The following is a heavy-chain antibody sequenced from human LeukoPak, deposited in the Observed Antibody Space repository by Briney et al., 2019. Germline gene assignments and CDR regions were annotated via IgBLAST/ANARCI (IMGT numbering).Heavy chain of an antibody. D-gene: IGHD5-12*01. J-gene: IGHJ4*02. Sequence: RSGGSLRLSCAASGFTFSSYAMHWVRQAPGKGLEWVAVISYDGSNKYYADSVKGRFTISRDNSKNTLYLQMNSLRAEDTAVYYCARERRYSGYDLEPRFDYWGQGTLVTVSS. V-gene: IGHV3-30-3*01. CDR2: ISYDGSNK. CDR1: GFTFSSYA. CDR3: ARERRYSGYDLEPRFDY.